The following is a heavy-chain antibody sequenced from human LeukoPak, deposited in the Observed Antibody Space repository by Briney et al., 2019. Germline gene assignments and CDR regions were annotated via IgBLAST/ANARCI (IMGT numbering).Heavy chain of an antibody. CDR3: AKGIAVPGPFDN. CDR1: GFTFDDYA. CDR2: ISWNSGSI. D-gene: IGHD6-19*01. Sequence: GGSLRLSCAASGFTFDDYAMHWVRQAPGKGLEWVSGISWNSGSIGYADSVKGRFTISRDNAKNSLFLQMNSLRPEDTALYYCAKGIAVPGPFDNWGQGTLVTVSS. J-gene: IGHJ4*02. V-gene: IGHV3-9*01.